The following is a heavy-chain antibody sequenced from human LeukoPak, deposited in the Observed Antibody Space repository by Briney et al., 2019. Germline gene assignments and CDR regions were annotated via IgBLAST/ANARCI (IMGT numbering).Heavy chain of an antibody. CDR2: ISGSGDNT. V-gene: IGHV3-21*01. Sequence: GGSLRLSCVVSGFTFNSHAMSWVRQAPGKGLEWVSAISGSGDNTFYAGSVKGRFTISRDNAKNSLYLQMNSLRAEDTAVYYCARPAGYWGQGTLVTVSS. CDR1: GFTFNSHA. J-gene: IGHJ4*02. D-gene: IGHD6-19*01. CDR3: ARPAGY.